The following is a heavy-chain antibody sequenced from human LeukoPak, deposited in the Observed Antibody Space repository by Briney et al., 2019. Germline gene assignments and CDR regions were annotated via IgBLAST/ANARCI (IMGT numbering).Heavy chain of an antibody. J-gene: IGHJ4*02. CDR2: ITGSSAST. Sequence: GGSLRLSCAASGFTFSSYAMSWVRQAPGKGLEWVSSITGSSASTYYADSVKGRFTISRDISKNTLYLQMNSLRAEDMAVYFCAKLDYYDTHWGQGTLVTVSS. D-gene: IGHD3-22*01. CDR1: GFTFSSYA. V-gene: IGHV3-23*01. CDR3: AKLDYYDTH.